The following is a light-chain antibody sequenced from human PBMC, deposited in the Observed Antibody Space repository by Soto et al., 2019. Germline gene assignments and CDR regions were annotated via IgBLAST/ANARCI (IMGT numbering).Light chain of an antibody. V-gene: IGKV3-20*01. CDR3: QQYGSSIT. Sequence: IVLTQSPGTLSLSPGERATLSCRASESVGSTYLAWYQQKPGQAPRLLIYSASSRATGIPDRFSGSGSGTDFTLTISRLEPEDFAVYYCQQYGSSITFGQGTRLEI. CDR1: ESVGSTY. J-gene: IGKJ5*01. CDR2: SAS.